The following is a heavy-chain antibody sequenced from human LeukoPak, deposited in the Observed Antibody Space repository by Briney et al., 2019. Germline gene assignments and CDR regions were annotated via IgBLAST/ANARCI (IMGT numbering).Heavy chain of an antibody. Sequence: GRSLRLSCAASGFTFSSYAMHWVRQAPGKGLEWVAVISYDGSNKYYADSVKGRFTISRDNSKNTLYLQMNSLRAEDTAVYYCARAARYNWNYYNWFDPWGQGTLVTVSS. V-gene: IGHV3-30-3*01. CDR2: ISYDGSNK. D-gene: IGHD1-7*01. CDR1: GFTFSSYA. J-gene: IGHJ5*02. CDR3: ARAARYNWNYYNWFDP.